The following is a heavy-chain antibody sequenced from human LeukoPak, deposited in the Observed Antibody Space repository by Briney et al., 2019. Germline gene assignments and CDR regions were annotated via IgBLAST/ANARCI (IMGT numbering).Heavy chain of an antibody. D-gene: IGHD6-6*01. CDR3: ARVDSSSTTYNWFDP. Sequence: SETLSLTCTVSGGSISSYYWSWIRQPAGKGLEWIGRIYTSGSTNYNPSLKSRVTMSVDTPKNQFSLKLSSVTAADTAVYYCARVDSSSTTYNWFDPWGQGTLVTVSS. CDR2: IYTSGST. V-gene: IGHV4-4*07. J-gene: IGHJ5*02. CDR1: GGSISSYY.